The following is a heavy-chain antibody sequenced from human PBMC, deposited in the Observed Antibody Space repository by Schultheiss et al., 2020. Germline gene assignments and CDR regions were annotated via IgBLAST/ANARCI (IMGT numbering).Heavy chain of an antibody. CDR1: GGSFSGYY. J-gene: IGHJ5*02. Sequence: GSLRLSCAVYGGSFSGYYWSWIRQPPGKGLEWIGYIYYSGSTYYNPSLKSRITMSVDTSKNQFSLRLSSVTAADTAVYYCARGEILRWFDPWGQGTLVTVSS. V-gene: IGHV4-34*01. CDR3: ARGEILRWFDP. CDR2: IYYSGST. D-gene: IGHD5-24*01.